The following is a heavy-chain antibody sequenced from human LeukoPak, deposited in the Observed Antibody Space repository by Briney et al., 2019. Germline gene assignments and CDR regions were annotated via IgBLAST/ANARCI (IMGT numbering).Heavy chain of an antibody. CDR1: GGSISSYY. CDR3: ARGGGNSGYVDY. V-gene: IGHV4-59*01. CDR2: IYYSGST. J-gene: IGHJ4*02. Sequence: SETLSLTCTVSGGSISSYYWSWIRQPPGKGLEWIGYIYYSGSTNYNPSLKGRVTISVDTSKNQFSLKLSSVTAADTAVCYCARGGGNSGYVDYWGQGTLVTVSS. D-gene: IGHD3-22*01.